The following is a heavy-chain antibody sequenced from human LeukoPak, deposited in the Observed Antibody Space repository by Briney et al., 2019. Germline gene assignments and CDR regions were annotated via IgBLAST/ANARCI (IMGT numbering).Heavy chain of an antibody. J-gene: IGHJ3*02. CDR1: GGSISSYY. D-gene: IGHD6-13*01. V-gene: IGHV4-59*08. Sequence: SETLSLTCTVSGGSISSYYWSWIRQPPGKGLEWIGYIYYSGSTNYNPSLKSRVTISVDTSKNQFSLKLSSVTAADTAVYYCARHALSSSSWYMNPAFDIWGQGTMVTVSS. CDR2: IYYSGST. CDR3: ARHALSSSSWYMNPAFDI.